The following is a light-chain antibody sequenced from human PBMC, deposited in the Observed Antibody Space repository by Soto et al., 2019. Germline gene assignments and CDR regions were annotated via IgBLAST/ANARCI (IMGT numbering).Light chain of an antibody. V-gene: IGKV1-5*03. CDR1: QSISGW. CDR3: QYYNNYCWT. Sequence: DIQLTQSPSTLSASVGDRVTITCRASQSISGWLAWYQQKPGKAPKFLIYKTSNLESGVPSRFSSSGSGTEFTLTISSLQPDDFATYYCQYYNNYCWTFGQGTKVEIK. CDR2: KTS. J-gene: IGKJ1*01.